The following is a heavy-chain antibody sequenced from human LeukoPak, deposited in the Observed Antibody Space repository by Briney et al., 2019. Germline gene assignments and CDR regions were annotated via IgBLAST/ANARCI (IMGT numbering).Heavy chain of an antibody. Sequence: SVKVSCKASGGTFSSYANRWVRQAPGQGHEWMGGIIPIFVTANYAQKFQGRVTITADESTSTAYMELSSLRSEDTAVYYCAIFRDDFWSGYSYYYYMDVWGKGTTVTVSS. J-gene: IGHJ6*03. CDR1: GGTFSSYA. V-gene: IGHV1-69*13. CDR3: AIFRDDFWSGYSYYYYMDV. CDR2: IIPIFVTA. D-gene: IGHD3-3*01.